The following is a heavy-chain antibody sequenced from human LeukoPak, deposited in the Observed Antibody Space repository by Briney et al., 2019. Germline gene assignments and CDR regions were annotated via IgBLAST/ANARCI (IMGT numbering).Heavy chain of an antibody. CDR2: IYYSGST. V-gene: IGHV4-30-4*01. CDR3: ARDGFSSTSCYGRGWFDP. CDR1: GGSNSSGDYY. J-gene: IGHJ5*02. D-gene: IGHD2-2*01. Sequence: SETLSLTCTVSGGSNSSGDYYWSWIRQPPGRGLEWIGYIYYSGSTYYNPSLKSRVTISVDTSKNQFSLKLSSVTAADTAVYYCARDGFSSTSCYGRGWFDPWGQGTLVTVSS.